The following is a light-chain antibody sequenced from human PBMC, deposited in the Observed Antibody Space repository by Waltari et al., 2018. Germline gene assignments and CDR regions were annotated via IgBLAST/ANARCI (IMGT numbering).Light chain of an antibody. J-gene: IGLJ2*01. CDR2: DVY. CDR1: GSDVGGYDY. CDR3: SSYTSSGVV. V-gene: IGLV2-14*01. Sequence: QSALTQPASVSGSPGQAIIISCTGTGSDVGGYDYVSWYQQYPGKATRLIIYDVYNRPSGVSNRFAVSKSDNTASLTISGLQAEDESVYYCSSYTSSGVVFGGGTKLTVL.